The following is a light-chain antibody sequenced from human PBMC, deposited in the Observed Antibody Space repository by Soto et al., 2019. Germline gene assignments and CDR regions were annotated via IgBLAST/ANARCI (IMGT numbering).Light chain of an antibody. Sequence: QSALTQPPSASGSPGHSVTISCTGTSSDLGGYNYVSWYQQHLGKTPKLMINEVSKRPSGVPDRFSGSKSGNTASLTVSGLQAEDEADYYCSSYAGSNNYVFGTGTKLTVL. CDR3: SSYAGSNNYV. V-gene: IGLV2-8*01. CDR2: EVS. J-gene: IGLJ1*01. CDR1: SSDLGGYNY.